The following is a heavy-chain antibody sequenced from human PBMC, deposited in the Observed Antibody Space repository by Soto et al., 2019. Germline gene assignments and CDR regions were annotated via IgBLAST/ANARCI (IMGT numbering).Heavy chain of an antibody. CDR3: ARARIAAANGWFGP. Sequence: AGGSLRLSCAASGFTFSSYSMNWVRQAPGKGLEWVSSISSSSSYIYYADSVKGRFTISRDNAKNSLYLQMNSLRAEDTAVYYCARARIAAANGWFGPWGQGTLVTVSS. J-gene: IGHJ5*02. V-gene: IGHV3-21*01. D-gene: IGHD6-13*01. CDR1: GFTFSSYS. CDR2: ISSSSSYI.